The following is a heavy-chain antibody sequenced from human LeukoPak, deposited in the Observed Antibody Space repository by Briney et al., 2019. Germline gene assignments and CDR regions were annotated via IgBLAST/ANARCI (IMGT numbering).Heavy chain of an antibody. J-gene: IGHJ3*02. CDR2: IYPGDSDT. D-gene: IGHD3-9*01. CDR1: GYSFTSYW. CDR3: ARLGKYDILTGYSSSSSAFDI. Sequence: RGESLKISCKGSGYSFTSYWIGWVRQMPGKGLEWMGIIYPGDSDTRYSPSFQGQVTISADKSISTAYLQWSSLKASDTAMYYCARLGKYDILTGYSSSSSAFDIWGQGTMVTVSS. V-gene: IGHV5-51*01.